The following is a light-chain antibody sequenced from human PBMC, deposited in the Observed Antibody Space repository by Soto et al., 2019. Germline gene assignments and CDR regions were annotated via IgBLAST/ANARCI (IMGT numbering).Light chain of an antibody. Sequence: QSALTQPASVSGSPGQSITISCTGTSSDVGSYNLVSWYQQHPGKAPKLMIYEGSKRPSWVSNRFSGSKSGNTASLTISGLQAEDEAVYYCCSYAGSSTFYVCGTGTKVTVL. V-gene: IGLV2-23*01. CDR3: CSYAGSSTFYV. J-gene: IGLJ1*01. CDR1: SSDVGSYNL. CDR2: EGS.